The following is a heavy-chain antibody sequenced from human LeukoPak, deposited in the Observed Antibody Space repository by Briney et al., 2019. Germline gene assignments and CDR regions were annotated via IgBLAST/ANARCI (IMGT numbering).Heavy chain of an antibody. Sequence: GGSLRLSCAASGVTVSSNYMTWVRQAPGKGLEWVAVISYEGNNKYYADSVKGRFTISRDNSKNTLYLQMNSLRAEDTAVYYCARDSGSSGYYLEYFQHWGQGTLVTVSS. J-gene: IGHJ1*01. CDR1: GVTVSSNY. CDR3: ARDSGSSGYYLEYFQH. V-gene: IGHV3-30-3*01. CDR2: ISYEGNNK. D-gene: IGHD3-22*01.